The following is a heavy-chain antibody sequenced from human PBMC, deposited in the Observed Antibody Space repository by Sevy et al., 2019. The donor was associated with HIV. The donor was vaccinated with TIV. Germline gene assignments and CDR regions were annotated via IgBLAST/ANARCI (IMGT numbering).Heavy chain of an antibody. D-gene: IGHD3-10*01. CDR1: GGSVSRYY. V-gene: IGHV4-4*07. J-gene: IGHJ1*01. CDR2: IYTSGST. CDR3: ASYGYYYGSGSPGYFQH. Sequence: SETLSLTCTVSGGSVSRYYWSWIRQPAGKGLEWIGRIYTSGSTNYNPSLKSRVTMSVDTSKNQFSLKLSSVTAADTAVYYCASYGYYYGSGSPGYFQHWGQGTLVTVSS.